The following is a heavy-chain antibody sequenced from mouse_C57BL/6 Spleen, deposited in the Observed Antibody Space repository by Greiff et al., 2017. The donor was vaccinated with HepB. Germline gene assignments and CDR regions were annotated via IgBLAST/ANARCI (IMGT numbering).Heavy chain of an antibody. CDR2: IDPETGGT. CDR1: GYTFTDYE. J-gene: IGHJ2*01. CDR3: TRIYYDYDEGYFDY. Sequence: VQGVESGAELVRPGASVTLSCKASGYTFTDYEMHWVKQTPVHGLEWIGAIDPETGGTAYNQKFKGKAILTADKSSSTAYMELRSLTSEDSAVYYCTRIYYDYDEGYFDYWGQGTTLTVSS. D-gene: IGHD2-4*01. V-gene: IGHV1-15*01.